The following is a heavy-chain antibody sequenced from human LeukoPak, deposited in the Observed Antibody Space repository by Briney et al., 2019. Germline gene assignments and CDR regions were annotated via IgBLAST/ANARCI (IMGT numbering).Heavy chain of an antibody. Sequence: GGSLRLSCAASGFTVSNTYMSWVRQAPGKGLEWVSLIYSGGGTYSADSVKGRFTISRDNSKNTVFLQMNSLRAEDTAVYYCARGGYAHYYGMDVWGQGTTVTVSS. CDR3: ARGGYAHYYGMDV. CDR2: IYSGGGT. V-gene: IGHV3-53*01. CDR1: GFTVSNTY. J-gene: IGHJ6*02. D-gene: IGHD5-18*01.